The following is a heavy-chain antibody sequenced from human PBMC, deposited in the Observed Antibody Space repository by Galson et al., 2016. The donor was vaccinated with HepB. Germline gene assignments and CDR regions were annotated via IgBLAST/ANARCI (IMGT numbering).Heavy chain of an antibody. Sequence: SLRLSCAASGFTFSSYWMHWVRQAPGKGLMWVAHINIDGKTTNYADSVTGRFTISRDNAKSTVFLEMNSLRADDTSVYYCVRSGGWPDFWGQGTLVTFSS. D-gene: IGHD6-19*01. CDR2: INIDGKTT. J-gene: IGHJ4*02. CDR3: VRSGGWPDF. CDR1: GFTFSSYW. V-gene: IGHV3-74*01.